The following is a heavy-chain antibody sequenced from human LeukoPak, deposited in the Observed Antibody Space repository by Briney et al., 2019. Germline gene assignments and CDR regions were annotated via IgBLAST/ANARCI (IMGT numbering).Heavy chain of an antibody. J-gene: IGHJ4*02. CDR2: IIPILGIA. D-gene: IGHD3-16*01. V-gene: IGHV1-69*04. CDR1: GGTFSSYT. CDR3: ARDDLHGGFDH. Sequence: SVKVSCKASGGTFSSYTINWVRQAPGQGLEWMGRIIPILGIANYAQKFQGRATITADKSTSTAYMELSSLRSEDTAVYYCARDDLHGGFDHWGQGTLVTVSS.